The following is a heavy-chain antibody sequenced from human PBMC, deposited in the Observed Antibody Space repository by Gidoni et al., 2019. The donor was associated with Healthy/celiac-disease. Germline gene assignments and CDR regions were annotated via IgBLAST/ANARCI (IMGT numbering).Heavy chain of an antibody. J-gene: IGHJ6*02. V-gene: IGHV1-8*01. Sequence: QVQLVQSGAEVKKPGASVTVSCKASGYTFTSYDITWVRKATGQGLEWMGWMNPNSGNTGYAQKFQGRVTMTRNTSISTAYMELSSLRSEDTAVYYCARGSELELTVRYYYYGMDVWGQGTTVTVSS. CDR3: ARGSELELTVRYYYYGMDV. D-gene: IGHD1-7*01. CDR2: MNPNSGNT. CDR1: GYTFTSYD.